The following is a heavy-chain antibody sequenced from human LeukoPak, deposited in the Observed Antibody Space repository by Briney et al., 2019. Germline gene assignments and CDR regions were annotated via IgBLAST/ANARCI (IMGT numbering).Heavy chain of an antibody. CDR2: IYYSGST. D-gene: IGHD3-10*01. CDR3: AWFGEYFAFDI. V-gene: IGHV4-31*03. Sequence: SETLSLTCTVSGGSISSGGYYWSWIRQHPGKGLEWIGYIYYSGSTYYNPSLKRRVTISVDTSKNQFSLKLSSVTAADTAVYYCAWFGEYFAFDIWGQGTMVTVSS. CDR1: GGSISSGGYY. J-gene: IGHJ3*02.